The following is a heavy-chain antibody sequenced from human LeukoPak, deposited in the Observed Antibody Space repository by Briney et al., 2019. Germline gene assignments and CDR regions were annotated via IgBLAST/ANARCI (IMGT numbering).Heavy chain of an antibody. CDR2: ISYDGSNK. J-gene: IGHJ4*02. D-gene: IGHD3-22*01. CDR1: GFTFSRYA. Sequence: GGSLRLSCAASGFTFSRYAMHWVRQAPGKGLEWVAVISYDGSNKYYADSVKGRFTISRDNSKNTLYLQMNSLRAEDTAVYYCASPPQDSSGSDYWGQGTLVTVSS. CDR3: ASPPQDSSGSDY. V-gene: IGHV3-30-3*01.